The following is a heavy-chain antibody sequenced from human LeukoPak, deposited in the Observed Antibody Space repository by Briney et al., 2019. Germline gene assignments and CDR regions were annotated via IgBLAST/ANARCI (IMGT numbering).Heavy chain of an antibody. D-gene: IGHD6-19*01. CDR3: ARDSISNGWSLYYFDY. Sequence: PGGSLRLSCAASGFTFTNYNMNWVRQAPGRGLEWVLSVTSSSSYIYYADSVRGRFTISRDNAKNSLYLQMNSLRPEDTAVYYCARDSISNGWSLYYFDYWGQGTLVTVSS. J-gene: IGHJ4*02. CDR1: GFTFTNYN. V-gene: IGHV3-21*01. CDR2: VTSSSSYI.